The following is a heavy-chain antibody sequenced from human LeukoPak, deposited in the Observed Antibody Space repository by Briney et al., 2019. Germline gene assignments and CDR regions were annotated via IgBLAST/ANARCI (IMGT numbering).Heavy chain of an antibody. D-gene: IGHD3-22*01. CDR1: GYTFTSYA. J-gene: IGHJ5*02. Sequence: ASVKVSCKASGYTFTSYAMNWVRQAPGQGLEWMGWMNTNTGNPTYAQGFTGRFVISLDTSVSTAYLQISSLKAEDTAVYYCAREDYYDSSAINWFGPWGQGTLVTVSS. V-gene: IGHV7-4-1*02. CDR2: MNTNTGNP. CDR3: AREDYYDSSAINWFGP.